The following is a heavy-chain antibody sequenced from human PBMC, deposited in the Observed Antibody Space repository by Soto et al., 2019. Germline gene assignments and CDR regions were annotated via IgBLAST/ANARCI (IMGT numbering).Heavy chain of an antibody. Sequence: SETLSLTCTVSGGSISSSSYYWGWIRQPPGKGLEWIGSIYYSGSTYYNPSLKSRVTISVDTSKNQFSLKLSSVTAADTAVYYCARHYDYIWGSMGAFDIWGQGTMVTVSS. D-gene: IGHD3-16*01. J-gene: IGHJ3*02. CDR1: GGSISSSSYY. CDR2: IYYSGST. CDR3: ARHYDYIWGSMGAFDI. V-gene: IGHV4-39*01.